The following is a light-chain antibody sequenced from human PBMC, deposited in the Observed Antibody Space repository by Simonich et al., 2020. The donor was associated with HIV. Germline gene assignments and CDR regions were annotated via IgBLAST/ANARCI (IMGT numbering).Light chain of an antibody. V-gene: IGKV3-15*01. CDR1: QSVSSN. J-gene: IGKJ1*01. CDR2: GAS. CDR3: QQYNKWPPWT. Sequence: EIVMTQSPATLSVSPEERATLSCRASQSVSSNLAWYQQKPGQAPRLLIYGASTRATGIPARFSGSGSGTEFNLTISSLQSEDSAVYYCQQYNKWPPWTFGQGTKVEFK.